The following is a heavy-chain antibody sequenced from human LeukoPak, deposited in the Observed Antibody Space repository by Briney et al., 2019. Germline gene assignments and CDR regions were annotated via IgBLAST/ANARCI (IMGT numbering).Heavy chain of an antibody. CDR1: GYTFTGYY. CDR2: ITPSGGST. V-gene: IGHV1-46*01. Sequence: ASVKVSCKASGYTFTGYYMHWVRQAPGQGLEWLGLITPSGGSTWYAQKFPGRVTMTRDMSTSTDYMELSSLRSEDTAVYYCARDNSVGDYAWWFDPWGQGTLVTVSS. CDR3: ARDNSVGDYAWWFDP. D-gene: IGHD1-26*01. J-gene: IGHJ5*02.